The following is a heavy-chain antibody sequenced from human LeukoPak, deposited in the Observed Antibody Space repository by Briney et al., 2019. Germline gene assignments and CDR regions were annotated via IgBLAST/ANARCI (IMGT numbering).Heavy chain of an antibody. V-gene: IGHV4-34*01. CDR1: GGSFSGYY. CDR2: INHSGST. CDR3: ARRLRYFDWLSGYNWFDP. Sequence: SETLSLTCAAYGGSFSGYYWSWIRQPPGKGLEWIGEINHSGSTNYNPSLKSRVTISVDTSKNQFSLKLSSVTAADTAVYYCARRLRYFDWLSGYNWFDPWGQGTLVTVSS. J-gene: IGHJ5*02. D-gene: IGHD3-9*01.